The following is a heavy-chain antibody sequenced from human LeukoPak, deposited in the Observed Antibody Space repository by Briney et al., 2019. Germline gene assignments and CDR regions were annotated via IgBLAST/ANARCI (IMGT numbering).Heavy chain of an antibody. CDR1: GFTYSRYW. D-gene: IGHD5-18*01. J-gene: IGHJ4*02. Sequence: GGSLRLSCAASGFTYSRYWMSWVRQAPGRGLEWVANIKKDGSEKYYVDCEKGRFTISRDNAKTSLYLQKISLRAEDTAVYYCARHLSGVTGYTYGRGIDYWGQGTLVTVSS. CDR3: ARHLSGVTGYTYGRGIDY. CDR2: IKKDGSEK. V-gene: IGHV3-7*01.